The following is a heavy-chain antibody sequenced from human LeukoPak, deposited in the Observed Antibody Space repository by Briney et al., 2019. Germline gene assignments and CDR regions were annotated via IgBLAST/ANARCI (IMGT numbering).Heavy chain of an antibody. J-gene: IGHJ4*02. CDR2: ISGSGGST. V-gene: IGHV3-23*01. CDR3: AGDGDYVGYFDY. D-gene: IGHD4-17*01. CDR1: GFTFSSYA. Sequence: GGSLRLSCAASGFTFSSYAMSWVRQAPGKGLEWVSAISGSGGSTYYADSVKGRFTISRDNSKNTLYLQMNSLSAEDTAVYYCAGDGDYVGYFDYWGQGTLVTVSS.